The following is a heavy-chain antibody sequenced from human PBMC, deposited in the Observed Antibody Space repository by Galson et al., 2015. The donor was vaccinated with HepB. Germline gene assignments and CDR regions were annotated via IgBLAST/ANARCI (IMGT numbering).Heavy chain of an antibody. CDR1: GFTFSSYW. V-gene: IGHV3-74*01. Sequence: SLRLSCAASGFTFSSYWMHWVRQAPGEGLVWVSRINSDGSSTSYADSVKGRFTISRDNAKNTLYLQMNSLRAEDTAVYYCARDGFLSTYYDFWSGYYSQGRPTNYGMDVWGQGTTVTVSS. D-gene: IGHD3-3*01. J-gene: IGHJ6*02. CDR2: INSDGSST. CDR3: ARDGFLSTYYDFWSGYYSQGRPTNYGMDV.